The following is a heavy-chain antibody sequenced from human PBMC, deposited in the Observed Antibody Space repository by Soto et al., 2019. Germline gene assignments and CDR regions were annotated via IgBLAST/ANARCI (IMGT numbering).Heavy chain of an antibody. V-gene: IGHV4-34*01. J-gene: IGHJ6*02. Sequence: QVQLHQWGAGRLNPSETLSLTCAVYGVSFSGFYWSWVRHPPGQGLEWIGEINHSGSINQNVSLKSRVPISVDTSRNQVSLKLTSVTAADTAVYDCARIPSRHFDFYDGIDGWGHGTTVTVSS. CDR3: ARIPSRHFDFYDGIDG. CDR2: INHSGSI. D-gene: IGHD2-21*01. CDR1: GVSFSGFY.